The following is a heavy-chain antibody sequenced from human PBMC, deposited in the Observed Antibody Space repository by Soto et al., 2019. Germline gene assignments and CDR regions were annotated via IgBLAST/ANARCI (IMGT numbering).Heavy chain of an antibody. CDR2: ISSSSSTI. D-gene: IGHD3-16*01. V-gene: IGHV3-48*01. CDR3: ARSDRGDYYYMDV. CDR1: GFTFSSYS. Sequence: ESWGGLVQPGGSLRLSCAASGFTFSSYSMNWVRQAPGKGLEWVSYISSSSSTIYYADSVKGRFTISRDNAKNSLYLQMNSLRAEDTAVYYCARSDRGDYYYMDVWGKGTTVTVSS. J-gene: IGHJ6*03.